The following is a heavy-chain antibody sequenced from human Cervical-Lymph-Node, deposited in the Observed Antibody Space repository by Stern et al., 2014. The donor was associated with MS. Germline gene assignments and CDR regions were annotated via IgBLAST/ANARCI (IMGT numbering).Heavy chain of an antibody. D-gene: IGHD2-15*01. Sequence: VQLVESGAEVKKPGASVKVSCKDSGYIYTGYFIHWVRQAPGKGLEWMGWINPNNGARKYAQKFQGWVTLTRDTSISTAYMELNRLRSDGTAVYYCAREVAGGDFDFWGQGTLVTVSS. CDR1: GYIYTGYF. V-gene: IGHV1-2*04. CDR3: AREVAGGDFDF. J-gene: IGHJ4*02. CDR2: INPNNGAR.